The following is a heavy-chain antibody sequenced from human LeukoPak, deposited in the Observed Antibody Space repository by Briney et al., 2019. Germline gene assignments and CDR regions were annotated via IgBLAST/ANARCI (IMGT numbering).Heavy chain of an antibody. D-gene: IGHD5-24*01. CDR1: GGSISSSSYY. CDR3: AREGGMATNFYYFDY. V-gene: IGHV4-39*02. CDR2: IYYSGST. Sequence: PSETLSLTCTVSGGSISSSSYYWGWIRQPPGKGLEWIGSIYYSGSTYYNPSLKSRVTISVDTSKNQFSLKLSSVTAADTAVYYCAREGGMATNFYYFDYWDQGTLVTVSS. J-gene: IGHJ4*02.